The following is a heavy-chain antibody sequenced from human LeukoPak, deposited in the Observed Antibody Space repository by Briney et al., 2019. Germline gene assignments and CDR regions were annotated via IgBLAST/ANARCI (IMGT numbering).Heavy chain of an antibody. Sequence: SETLSLTCTVSVGSISSYYWSWIRQPPGKGLEGIGYIYYSGSTNYNPSLNSRVTISVDTSKNQFPLKLSSLNAADTAVYYCARVPYFDFWTGYYFDYWGQGTLVTVSS. J-gene: IGHJ4*02. V-gene: IGHV4-59*13. CDR2: IYYSGST. CDR3: ARVPYFDFWTGYYFDY. CDR1: VGSISSYY. D-gene: IGHD3-3*01.